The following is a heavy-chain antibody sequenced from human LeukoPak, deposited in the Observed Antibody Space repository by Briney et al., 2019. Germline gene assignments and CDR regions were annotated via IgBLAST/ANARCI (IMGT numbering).Heavy chain of an antibody. CDR3: ARLLYGSGSYFDY. CDR2: VYYSGSI. J-gene: IGHJ4*02. D-gene: IGHD3-10*01. Sequence: SETLSLTCTVSGASIDGHYWSWIRLPPGKGLEWIGFVYYSGSISYNPSLKSRVTISADTSNNQFSLKLDSVNAADTAVYYCARLLYGSGSYFDYWGQGTLVTVSS. CDR1: GASIDGHY. V-gene: IGHV4-59*11.